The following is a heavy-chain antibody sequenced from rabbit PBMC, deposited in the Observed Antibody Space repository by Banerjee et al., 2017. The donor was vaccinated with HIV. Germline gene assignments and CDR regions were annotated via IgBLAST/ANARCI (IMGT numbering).Heavy chain of an antibody. J-gene: IGHJ4*01. V-gene: IGHV1S45*01. CDR3: ARDGAGYAGYGYAHL. CDR1: AFSFSNKYV. D-gene: IGHD6-1*01. CDR2: IDGGSSGST. Sequence: QEQLEESGGDLVKPEGSLTLTCTASAFSFSNKYVMCWVRQAPGKGLEPIACIDGGSSGSTYYASWAKGRFTISSTSSSTVTLQMTSLTAADTATYFCARDGAGYAGYGYAHLWGQGTLVTVS.